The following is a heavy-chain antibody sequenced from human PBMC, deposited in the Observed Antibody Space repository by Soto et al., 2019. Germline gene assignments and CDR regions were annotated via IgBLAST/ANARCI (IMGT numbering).Heavy chain of an antibody. Sequence: QVQLQESGPGLVKPSETLSLTCTGSGGSISSYYWSWIRQPPGKGLEWIGYIYYSGSTNYNPSLKSRVTISVDTSKNQFSLKLSSVTAADTAVYYCARSRRRPGDFDYWCQGTLVTVSS. CDR1: GGSISSYY. CDR3: ARSRRRPGDFDY. V-gene: IGHV4-59*01. CDR2: IYYSGST. J-gene: IGHJ4*02. D-gene: IGHD7-27*01.